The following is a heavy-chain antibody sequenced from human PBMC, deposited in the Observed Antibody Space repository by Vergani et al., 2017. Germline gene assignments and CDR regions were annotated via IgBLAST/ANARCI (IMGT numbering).Heavy chain of an antibody. V-gene: IGHV1-46*01. J-gene: IGHJ6*02. CDR3: AREEKAGLRDYYYYYGMDV. D-gene: IGHD4-17*01. CDR2: INPSGGNT. CDR1: GYTFTSYY. Sequence: QVQLVQSGAEVKKPGASVKVSCKASGYTFTSYYMHWVRQAPGQGLEWMGIINPSGGNTSYAQKFQGRVTMTRDTSTSTVYMELSSLRSEDTAVYYCAREEKAGLRDYYYYYGMDVWGQGTTVTVSS.